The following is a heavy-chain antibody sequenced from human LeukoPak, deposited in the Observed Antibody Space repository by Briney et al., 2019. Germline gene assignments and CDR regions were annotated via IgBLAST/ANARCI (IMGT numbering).Heavy chain of an antibody. V-gene: IGHV3-30*02. CDR3: AKDDPNYDILTGYLPIDY. Sequence: GGSLRLSCAASGFIFSRNGMHSVRQAPGKGLAWVAFLRYDGSNKYYTDSVRGRFTISRDNSKNTLYLQMNSLRPEDTAVYYCAKDDPNYDILTGYLPIDYWGQGTLVTVSS. CDR1: GFIFSRNG. J-gene: IGHJ4*02. CDR2: LRYDGSNK. D-gene: IGHD3-9*01.